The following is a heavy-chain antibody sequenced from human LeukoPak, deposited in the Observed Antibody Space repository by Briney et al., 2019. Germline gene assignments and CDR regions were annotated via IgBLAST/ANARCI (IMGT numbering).Heavy chain of an antibody. J-gene: IGHJ6*03. D-gene: IGHD3-10*01. Sequence: GGSLRLSCAASGFTFSSYAMSWIRQAPGKGLEWVSSISSSSSYIYYADSVKGRFTISRDNAKNSLYLQMNSLRAEDTAVYYCARVVWSPSGYYMDVWGKGTTVTISS. CDR1: GFTFSSYA. CDR2: ISSSSSYI. V-gene: IGHV3-21*01. CDR3: ARVVWSPSGYYMDV.